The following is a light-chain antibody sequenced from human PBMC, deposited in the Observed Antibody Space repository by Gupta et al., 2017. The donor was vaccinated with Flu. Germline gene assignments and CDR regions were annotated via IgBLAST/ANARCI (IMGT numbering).Light chain of an antibody. J-gene: IGKJ1*01. CDR3: QQSYRTPRT. V-gene: IGKV1-39*01. CDR1: QTISTY. CDR2: AAS. Sequence: GDRVTITCRASQTISTYLNWYQQKPGKAPNLLIYAASTLQGGVPSRFSGSGSGTDFTLTISSLQPEDFATYYCQQSYRTPRTFGQGTKVEIK.